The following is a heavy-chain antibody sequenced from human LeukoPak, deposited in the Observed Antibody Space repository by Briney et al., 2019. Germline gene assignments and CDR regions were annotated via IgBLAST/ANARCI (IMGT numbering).Heavy chain of an antibody. J-gene: IGHJ4*02. CDR3: ARDRGADVFDF. D-gene: IGHD3-16*01. CDR2: ISFDGTNK. Sequence: PGRSLRLSCAVSGFTFSTYVMHWVRQAPGKGLEWVAVISFDGTNKYYADSVKGRFTISRDNSKNTLFLQMSRLRAEDTSVYYCARDRGADVFDFWGQGTLVTVSS. V-gene: IGHV3-30-3*01. CDR1: GFTFSTYV.